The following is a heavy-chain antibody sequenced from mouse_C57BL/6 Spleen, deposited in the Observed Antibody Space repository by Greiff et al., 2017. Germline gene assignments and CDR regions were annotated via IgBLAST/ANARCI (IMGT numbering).Heavy chain of an antibody. CDR1: GYTFTSYW. D-gene: IGHD4-1*01. CDR3: ARSLNGDGGYAMDY. V-gene: IGHV1-52*01. CDR2: IDPSDSET. J-gene: IGHJ4*01. Sequence: QVQLQQPGAELVRPGSSVKLSCKASGYTFTSYWMHWVKQRPIQGLEWIGNIDPSDSETHYNQKFKDKATLTVDKSSSTAYMRLSSLTSEDSAVYYCARSLNGDGGYAMDYWGQGTSVTVSS.